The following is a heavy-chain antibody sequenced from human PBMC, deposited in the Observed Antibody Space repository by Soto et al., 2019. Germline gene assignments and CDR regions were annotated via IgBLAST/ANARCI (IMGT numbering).Heavy chain of an antibody. D-gene: IGHD6-6*01. J-gene: IGHJ4*02. V-gene: IGHV4-31*03. CDR3: ARGQYSSWSLDY. CDR1: GGSISSGVYY. CDR2: IYYSGNT. Sequence: QVQLQESGPGLVKPSQTLSLTCTVSGGSISSGVYYWSWIRQHPGKGLEWIGYIYYSGNTYYNPSLKRRITISVDTSKNQFSLKLSSVTAADTAVYYCARGQYSSWSLDYWGQGTLVTVSS.